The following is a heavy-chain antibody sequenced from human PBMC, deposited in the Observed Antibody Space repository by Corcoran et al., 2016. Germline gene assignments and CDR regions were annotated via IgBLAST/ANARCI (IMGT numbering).Heavy chain of an antibody. J-gene: IGHJ4*02. CDR3: ARQGRGGTTSRYYFDY. V-gene: IGHV5-51*01. Sequence: EVQLVQSGAEVKKPGESLKISCKGSGYSFTSYWIGWVRQMPGKGLEWMGIIYPGDSDTRYSPSFQGQVTISAAKYISTAYLQWSVKASDTAMYDCARQGRGGTTSRYYFDYWGQGTLVTVSS. CDR2: IYPGDSDT. D-gene: IGHD1-26*01. CDR1: GYSFTSYW.